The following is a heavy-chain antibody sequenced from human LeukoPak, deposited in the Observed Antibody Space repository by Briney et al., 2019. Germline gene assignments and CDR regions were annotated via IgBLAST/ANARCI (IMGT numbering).Heavy chain of an antibody. Sequence: TGESLKISCKGSGYSFTNYWIAWVRQMPGKGLEWMGIIYPGDSDARYSPSFQGQVTISVDKSISTAYLQWSSLKASDTAMYYCARQVYDSGTSTFNWFDPWGQGTQVTVSS. V-gene: IGHV5-51*01. J-gene: IGHJ5*02. CDR3: ARQVYDSGTSTFNWFDP. CDR1: GYSFTNYW. CDR2: IYPGDSDA. D-gene: IGHD3-10*01.